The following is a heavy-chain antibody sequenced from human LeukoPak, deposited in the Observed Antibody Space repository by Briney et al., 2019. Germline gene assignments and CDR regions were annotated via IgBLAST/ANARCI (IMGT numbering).Heavy chain of an antibody. J-gene: IGHJ3*01. D-gene: IGHD2-2*01. V-gene: IGHV3-23*01. CDR1: GFTFSSYA. CDR2: ISARGATT. CDR3: AKGGKVVPAGYHSFDF. Sequence: PGGTLRLFCAASGFTFSSYAMHWVRQVPGQGLKWVSAISARGATTDYADSVMGRFTISRDNSKNTLYLQMNSLRAEDTAIYYCAKGGKVVPAGYHSFDFWGQGTMVTVSS.